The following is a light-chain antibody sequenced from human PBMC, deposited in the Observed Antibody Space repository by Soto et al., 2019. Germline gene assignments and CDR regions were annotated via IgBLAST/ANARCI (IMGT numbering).Light chain of an antibody. CDR3: QQYDSHPYT. CDR2: DAS. Sequence: DIQMTQSPSSLSASVGDGVTITCRASQSINHWLAWYQQKPGKAPKFLIYDASTLRNGVPSRFSGRGSGTEFTLTISSLQPDDFATYYCQQYDSHPYTFGQGTK. CDR1: QSINHW. J-gene: IGKJ2*01. V-gene: IGKV1-5*01.